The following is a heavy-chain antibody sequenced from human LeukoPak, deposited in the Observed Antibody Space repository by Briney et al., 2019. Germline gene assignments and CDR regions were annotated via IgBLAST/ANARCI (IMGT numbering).Heavy chain of an antibody. J-gene: IGHJ4*02. CDR2: IYYSGST. CDR1: GASISSSSYY. V-gene: IGHV4-39*01. CDR3: ATCAAGDGDYYSLDY. Sequence: PSETLSLTCTVFGASISSSSYYWGGIRQPPGKGLEWIGSIYYSGSTYYNPSLKSRVTISVDTSKNQFSLKLSSVNAADTAVSYCATCAAGDGDYYSLDYWGQGTLVTVSS. D-gene: IGHD2-21*02.